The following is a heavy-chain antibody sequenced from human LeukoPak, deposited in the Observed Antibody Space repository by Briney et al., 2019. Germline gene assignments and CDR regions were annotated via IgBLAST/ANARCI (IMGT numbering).Heavy chain of an antibody. CDR2: ISASGDST. V-gene: IGHV3-23*01. CDR3: AKGGGEVFDY. CDR1: GFSFSSYA. J-gene: IGHJ4*02. D-gene: IGHD3-16*01. Sequence: GGSLRLPCAASGFSFSSYAMSWVRQAPGKGLEWVSSISASGDSTYYADSVKGRFTISRDNSKNTVHLQMNSLRAEDTALYYWAKGGGEVFDYWGQGALVTVSS.